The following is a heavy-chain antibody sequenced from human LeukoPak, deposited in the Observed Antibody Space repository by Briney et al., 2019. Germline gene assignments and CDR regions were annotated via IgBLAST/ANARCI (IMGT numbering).Heavy chain of an antibody. J-gene: IGHJ3*02. CDR2: ISSSSSYI. CDR1: GFTFSSYS. Sequence: GGSLRLSCAASGFTFSSYSMNWVRQAPGKGLEWVSSISSSSSYIYYADSVKGRFTISRDNAKNSLYLQKNSLRAEDTAVYYCAGWFGELQDAFDIWGQGTMVTVSS. CDR3: AGWFGELQDAFDI. V-gene: IGHV3-21*01. D-gene: IGHD3-10*01.